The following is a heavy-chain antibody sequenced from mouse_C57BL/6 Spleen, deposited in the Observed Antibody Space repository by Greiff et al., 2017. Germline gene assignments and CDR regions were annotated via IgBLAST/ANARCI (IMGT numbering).Heavy chain of an antibody. Sequence: EVKVVESGGGLVKPGGSLKLSCAASGFTFSSYTMSWVRQTPEKRLEWVATISGGGGNTYYPDSVKGRFTISRDNAKNTLYLQMSSLRSEDTALYYCARGGLPWLAYWGQGTLVTVSA. J-gene: IGHJ3*01. CDR1: GFTFSSYT. CDR2: ISGGGGNT. CDR3: ARGGLPWLAY. V-gene: IGHV5-9*01. D-gene: IGHD3-1*01.